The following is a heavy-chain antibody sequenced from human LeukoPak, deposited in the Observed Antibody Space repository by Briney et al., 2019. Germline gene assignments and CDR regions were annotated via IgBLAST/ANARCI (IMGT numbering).Heavy chain of an antibody. J-gene: IGHJ4*02. V-gene: IGHV4-59*01. CDR1: GSSIGTYY. CDR3: ARGRYGGGWYDY. CDR2: IYYTGST. Sequence: PSETLSLTCTVSGSSIGTYYWSWIRQPPGKGLEYIAYIYYTGSTDYNPSFESRVRMSLDTSKNQFSLVLNSVTTADTAVYYCARGRYGGGWYDYWGQGTLVTVSS. D-gene: IGHD6-19*01.